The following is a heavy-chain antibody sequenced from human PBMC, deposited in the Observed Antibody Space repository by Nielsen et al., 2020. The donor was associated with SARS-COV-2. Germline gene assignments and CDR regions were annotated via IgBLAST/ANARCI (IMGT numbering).Heavy chain of an antibody. J-gene: IGHJ4*02. CDR2: IYYSGST. Sequence: SATLSLTCTVSGGSISSYYWSWIRQPPGKGLEWIGYIYYSGSTNYNPSLKSRVTISADTSKNQFSLKLSSVTAADTAVYYCARGVYYGSGTHFDYWGQGTLVTVSS. V-gene: IGHV4-59*12. CDR3: ARGVYYGSGTHFDY. CDR1: GGSISSYY. D-gene: IGHD3-10*01.